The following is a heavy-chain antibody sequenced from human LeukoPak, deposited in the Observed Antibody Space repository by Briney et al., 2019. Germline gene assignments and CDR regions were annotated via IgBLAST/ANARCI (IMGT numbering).Heavy chain of an antibody. Sequence: PGGSLRLSCAASGFTFSSYSMNWVRQAPGKGLEWVAFIRYDGSNKYYADSVKGRFTISRDNSKNTLYLQMNSLRAEDTAVYYCARGQGLKGAFDIWGQGTVVTVSS. CDR1: GFTFSSYS. V-gene: IGHV3-30*02. CDR3: ARGQGLKGAFDI. J-gene: IGHJ3*02. CDR2: IRYDGSNK.